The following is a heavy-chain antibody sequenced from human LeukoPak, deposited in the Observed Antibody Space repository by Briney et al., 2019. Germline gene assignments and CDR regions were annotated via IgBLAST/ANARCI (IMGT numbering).Heavy chain of an antibody. CDR2: ICYSGST. CDR3: ARLSIAVAGTGDY. CDR1: GGSISSYY. V-gene: IGHV4-59*08. J-gene: IGHJ4*02. Sequence: RSSETLSLTCTVPGGSISSYYWSWIRQPPGKGLEWIGYICYSGSTNYNPSLKSRVTISVDTSKNQFSLKLSSVTAADTAVYYCARLSIAVAGTGDYWGQGTLVTVSS. D-gene: IGHD6-19*01.